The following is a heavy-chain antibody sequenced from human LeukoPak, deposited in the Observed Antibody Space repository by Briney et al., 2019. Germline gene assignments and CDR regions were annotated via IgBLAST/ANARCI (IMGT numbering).Heavy chain of an antibody. CDR1: GFTFSSYW. J-gene: IGHJ3*02. Sequence: AGGSLRLSCAASGFTFSSYWMHWIRQAPGKGLVWVSRIHSDGSSTGYADSVKGRFTISRDNAKNTLYLQMHSLRAEDTAVYYCATGSGHAFDIWGQGTMVTVSS. V-gene: IGHV3-74*01. CDR3: ATGSGHAFDI. CDR2: IHSDGSST. D-gene: IGHD2-15*01.